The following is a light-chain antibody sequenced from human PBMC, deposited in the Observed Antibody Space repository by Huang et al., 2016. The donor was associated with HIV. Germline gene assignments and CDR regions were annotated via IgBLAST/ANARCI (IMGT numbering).Light chain of an antibody. Sequence: DIQMTQSPSTLSASVGDRVTITCRASQSISSLVAWYQQKPGKAPKLLIFAASDLESGVPSRFSGSGSGTQFTLTISSLQPDDCATYYCQQYNNFPLTFGGGTTVTIK. V-gene: IGKV1-5*01. CDR1: QSISSL. J-gene: IGKJ4*01. CDR2: AAS. CDR3: QQYNNFPLT.